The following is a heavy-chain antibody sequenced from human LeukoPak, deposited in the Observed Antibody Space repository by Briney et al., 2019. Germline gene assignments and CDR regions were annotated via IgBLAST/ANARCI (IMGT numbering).Heavy chain of an antibody. CDR3: ARGGTYYYDSSGYPGPLDY. CDR1: GGTFSSYA. D-gene: IGHD3-22*01. Sequence: GASVKVSCKASGGTFSSYAISWVRQAPGQGLEWMGGIIPIFGTANYAQKFQGRVTITADESTSTAYMELSSLRSEDTAVYYCARGGTYYYDSSGYPGPLDYWGQGTLVTVSS. J-gene: IGHJ4*02. CDR2: IIPIFGTA. V-gene: IGHV1-69*13.